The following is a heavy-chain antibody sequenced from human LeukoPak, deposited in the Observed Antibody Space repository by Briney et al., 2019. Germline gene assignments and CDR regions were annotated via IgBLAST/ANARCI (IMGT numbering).Heavy chain of an antibody. CDR3: ARGSISSGWPADY. Sequence: KPSETLSLTCAVYGGSFSGYYWSWIRQPPGKGLEWIGEINHSGSTNYNPSLKSRVTISVDTSKNQFSLKLSSVTAADTAVYYCARGSISSGWPADYWGQGTLVTVSS. CDR1: GGSFSGYY. V-gene: IGHV4-34*01. J-gene: IGHJ4*02. CDR2: INHSGST. D-gene: IGHD6-19*01.